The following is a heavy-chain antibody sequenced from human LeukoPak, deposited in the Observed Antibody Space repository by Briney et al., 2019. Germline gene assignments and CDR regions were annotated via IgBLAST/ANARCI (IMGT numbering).Heavy chain of an antibody. Sequence: SVKVSCKASGGTFSSYTISWVRQAPGQGLEWMGGIIPIFGTANYAQKFQGRVTITADESTSTAYMELSSLRSEDTAVYYCAREVTGTATSYYYGMDVWGQGTTVTVSS. CDR1: GGTFSSYT. J-gene: IGHJ6*02. CDR2: IIPIFGTA. CDR3: AREVTGTATSYYYGMDV. D-gene: IGHD1-20*01. V-gene: IGHV1-69*13.